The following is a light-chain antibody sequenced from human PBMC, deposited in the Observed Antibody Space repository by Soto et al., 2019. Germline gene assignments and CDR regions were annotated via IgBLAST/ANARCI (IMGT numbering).Light chain of an antibody. CDR1: QSVGSN. CDR3: QQYNNWPIT. V-gene: IGKV3-15*01. Sequence: EIVLTQSPATLSLSPGERATLSCRASQSVGSNLAWYQQKPGQAPRLLIYDASTRATGIPARFSGSGSGTEFTLSISSLQSEDFAVYYCQQYNNWPITFGQGTRLEIK. CDR2: DAS. J-gene: IGKJ5*01.